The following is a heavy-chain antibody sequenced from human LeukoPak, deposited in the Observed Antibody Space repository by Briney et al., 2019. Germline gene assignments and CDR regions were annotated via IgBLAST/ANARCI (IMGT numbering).Heavy chain of an antibody. J-gene: IGHJ4*02. D-gene: IGHD3-3*01. Sequence: SETLSLTCAVYGGSFSGYYWSWIRQPPGKGLEWIGEINHSGSTNYNPSLKSRVTISVDTSKNQFSLKPSSVTAADTAVYYCATLRREWSARPLYYFDYWGQGTLVTVSS. V-gene: IGHV4-34*01. CDR2: INHSGST. CDR1: GGSFSGYY. CDR3: ATLRREWSARPLYYFDY.